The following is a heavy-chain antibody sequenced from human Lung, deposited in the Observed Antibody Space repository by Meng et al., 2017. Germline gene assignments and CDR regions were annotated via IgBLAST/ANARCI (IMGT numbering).Heavy chain of an antibody. CDR3: ARRGLWLDPQNFDY. CDR2: IYPSGST. Sequence: HLQVPAQGSFRAPGALPRTVAVLGGSSSSSNWWSWVRQPPGKGLEWIGEIYPSGSTNYNPSLKSRVTISVDKSKNQFSLKLSSVTAADTAVYYCARRGLWLDPQNFDYWGQGTLVTVSS. D-gene: IGHD6-19*01. CDR1: GGSSSSSNW. V-gene: IGHV4-4*03. J-gene: IGHJ4*02.